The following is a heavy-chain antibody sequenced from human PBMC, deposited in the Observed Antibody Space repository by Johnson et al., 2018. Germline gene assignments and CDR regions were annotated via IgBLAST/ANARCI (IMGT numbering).Heavy chain of an antibody. J-gene: IGHJ1*01. CDR3: ASGLRGSGWYPDYFHN. CDR1: GFTFSYYY. V-gene: IGHV3-11*01. Sequence: VQLVETGGGLVKPGGSLRLSCVASGFTFSYYYMSWISQAPGKGLEWMSFISPGGVNVIDADDLKGRFTISRDNAKNSLYLQMNSLRAEDTAVYYCASGLRGSGWYPDYFHNWGQGTLVTVSS. D-gene: IGHD6-19*01. CDR2: ISPGGVNV.